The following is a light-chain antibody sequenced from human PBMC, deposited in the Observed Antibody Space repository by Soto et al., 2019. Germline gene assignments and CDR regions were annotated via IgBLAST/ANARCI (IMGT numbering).Light chain of an antibody. CDR1: QSVSSDY. CDR3: QKYGSSSSWP. Sequence: EIVLTQSPGTLSLSPGESAILSCRASQSVSSDYLAWYQQKPGQAPRLLIYGASSRTTGIPDRFSGSGSGTDFTLTINRLEPEDFAVYYCQKYGSSSSWPFGQGTKVDIK. J-gene: IGKJ1*01. V-gene: IGKV3-20*01. CDR2: GAS.